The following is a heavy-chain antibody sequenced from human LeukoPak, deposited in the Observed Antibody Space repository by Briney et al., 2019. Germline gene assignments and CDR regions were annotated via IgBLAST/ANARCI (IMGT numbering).Heavy chain of an antibody. D-gene: IGHD6-6*01. CDR3: ARVRVPLWQLAPGDAFDI. Sequence: SETLSLTCTVSGGSISSYYWSWIRQPPGKGLEWIGYIYYSGSTNYNPPLKSRVTISVDTSKNQFSLKLSSVTAADTAVYYCARVRVPLWQLAPGDAFDIWGQGTMVTVSS. CDR1: GGSISSYY. CDR2: IYYSGST. J-gene: IGHJ3*02. V-gene: IGHV4-59*13.